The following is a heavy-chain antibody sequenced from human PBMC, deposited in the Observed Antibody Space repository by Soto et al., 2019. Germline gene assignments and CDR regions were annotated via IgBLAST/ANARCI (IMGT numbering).Heavy chain of an antibody. CDR1: GGSFSCYY. D-gene: IGHD6-13*01. J-gene: IGHJ4*02. CDR2: INHSGST. V-gene: IGHV4-34*01. Sequence: PSETLSLTCAVYGGSFSCYYWSWIRQPPGKGLEWIGEINHSGSTNYNPSLKSRVTISVDTSKNQFSLKLSSVTAADTAVYYCARVRYSSSWYYDYWGQGTLVTVSS. CDR3: ARVRYSSSWYYDY.